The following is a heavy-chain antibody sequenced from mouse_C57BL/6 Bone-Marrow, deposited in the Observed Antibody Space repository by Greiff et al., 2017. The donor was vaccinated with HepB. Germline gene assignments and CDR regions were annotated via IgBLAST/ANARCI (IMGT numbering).Heavy chain of an antibody. CDR2: ISSGGSYT. J-gene: IGHJ4*01. V-gene: IGHV5-6*01. Sequence: EVHLVESGGDLVKPGGSLKLSCAASGFTFSSYGMSWVRQTPDKRLEWVATISSGGSYTYYPDSVKGRFTISRDNAKNTLYLQMSSLKSEDTAMYYCARKVSYYAMDYWGQGTSVTVSS. CDR1: GFTFSSYG. D-gene: IGHD2-14*01. CDR3: ARKVSYYAMDY.